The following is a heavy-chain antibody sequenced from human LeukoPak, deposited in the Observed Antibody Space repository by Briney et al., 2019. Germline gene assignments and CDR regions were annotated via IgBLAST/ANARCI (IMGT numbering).Heavy chain of an antibody. J-gene: IGHJ4*02. CDR1: GGSISSYY. V-gene: IGHV4-59*12. CDR3: ARDVRGDYGGNEIDY. CDR2: IYYSGST. D-gene: IGHD4-23*01. Sequence: SETLSLTCTVSGGSISSYYWSWIRQPPGKGLEWIGYIYYSGSTNYNPSLKSRVTISVDTSKNQFSLKLSSVTAADTAVYYCARDVRGDYGGNEIDYWGQGTLVTVSS.